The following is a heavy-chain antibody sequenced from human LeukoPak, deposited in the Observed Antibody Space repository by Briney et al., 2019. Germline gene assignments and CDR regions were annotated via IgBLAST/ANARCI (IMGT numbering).Heavy chain of an antibody. CDR3: AICSSTWSGDRPDS. CDR1: GGTFRNYP. D-gene: IGHD2-2*01. J-gene: IGHJ4*02. CDR2: ILPIFRMT. V-gene: IGHV1-69*13. Sequence: SVKVSCKASGGTFRNYPISWVRQAPGQGLEWMGGILPIFRMTNYAEKFQGRVTITADESTTTAYLELNSLRSEDTAVYYCAICSSTWSGDRPDSWGEGSLVPCP.